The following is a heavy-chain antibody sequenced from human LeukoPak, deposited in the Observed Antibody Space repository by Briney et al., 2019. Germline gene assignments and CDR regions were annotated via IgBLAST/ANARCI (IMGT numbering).Heavy chain of an antibody. CDR1: GYTFTGYY. CDR2: INPNSGGT. CDR3: ARSGRGTYYYFDL. Sequence: ASVKVSCKASGYTFTGYYMHWVRQAPGQGLEWMGWINPNSGGTNYAQKFQGRVTMSTDTSTSTTYMELRNLKFDDTAVYYCARSGRGTYYYFDLWGQGTRVSVS. V-gene: IGHV1-2*02. D-gene: IGHD1-26*01. J-gene: IGHJ4*02.